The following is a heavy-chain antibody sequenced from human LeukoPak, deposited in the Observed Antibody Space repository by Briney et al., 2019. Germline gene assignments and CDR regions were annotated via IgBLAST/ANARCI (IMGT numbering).Heavy chain of an antibody. V-gene: IGHV4-38-2*02. D-gene: IGHD3-16*02. J-gene: IGHJ4*02. CDR3: ARGSGTYVWGSYRFPARFDY. Sequence: SETLSLTCTVSGYSISSGYYWGWIRQPPGKGLEWIGSIYHSGSTYYNPSLRSRVTISVDRSKNQFSLKLSSVTAADTAVYYCARGSGTYVWGSYRFPARFDYWGQGTLVTVSS. CDR1: GYSISSGYY. CDR2: IYHSGST.